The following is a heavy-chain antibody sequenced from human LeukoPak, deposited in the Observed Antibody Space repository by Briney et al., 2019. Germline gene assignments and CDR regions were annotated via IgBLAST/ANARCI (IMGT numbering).Heavy chain of an antibody. CDR1: GFTFSDYA. D-gene: IGHD3-16*02. CDR2: ISDSGCSS. V-gene: IGHV3-23*01. CDR3: ARHDSFIPF. Sequence: GGSLRLSCVASGFTFSDYAMSWVRQAPGKGLEWVSGISDSGCSSYYTDSVKGRCTISRDNSKNTVSLQINNLRTEDTAVYFCARHDSFIPFWGQGTLVTVTS. J-gene: IGHJ4*02.